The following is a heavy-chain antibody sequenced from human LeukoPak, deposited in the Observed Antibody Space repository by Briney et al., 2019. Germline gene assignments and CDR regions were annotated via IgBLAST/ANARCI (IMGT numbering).Heavy chain of an antibody. CDR2: SYYSGGT. D-gene: IGHD3-10*01. J-gene: IGHJ4*02. CDR3: ARLNYYGSGSYYRGSQRAFDY. CDR1: GGSISSSSYY. V-gene: IGHV4-39*01. Sequence: SETLSLTCTVSGGSISSSSYYWGWIRQPPGKGLEWIGRSYYSGGTYYNPSLKSRVTISVDTSKNQFSLKLSSVTAADTAVYYCARLNYYGSGSYYRGSQRAFDYWGQGTLVTVSS.